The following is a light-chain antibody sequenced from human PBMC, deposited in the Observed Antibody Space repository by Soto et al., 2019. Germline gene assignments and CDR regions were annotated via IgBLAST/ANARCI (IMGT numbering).Light chain of an antibody. Sequence: QSALTQPASVSRSPGQSIAISCTGTSSDVGGYKYVSWYQQHPGKAPKLLISEVSNRPSGVSDRFSGSKSGNTASLTISGLQAEDEADYYCSSFTSSYTFVFGSGTKVTVL. CDR3: SSFTSSYTFV. V-gene: IGLV2-14*01. J-gene: IGLJ1*01. CDR2: EVS. CDR1: SSDVGGYKY.